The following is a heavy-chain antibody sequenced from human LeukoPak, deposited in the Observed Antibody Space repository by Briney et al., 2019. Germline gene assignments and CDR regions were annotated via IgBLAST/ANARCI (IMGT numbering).Heavy chain of an antibody. CDR2: LYSGGNT. V-gene: IGHV3-53*01. CDR3: ARDDEAIGYYFDY. Sequence: PGGSLRLSCAVSGFTVSSNCMSWVRQAPGKGLEWVSVLYSGGNTYYADSVKGRFTISRDNAKNSLYLQMNSLRAEDTAVYYCARDDEAIGYYFDYWGQGTLVTVSS. CDR1: GFTVSSNC. D-gene: IGHD2-2*02. J-gene: IGHJ4*02.